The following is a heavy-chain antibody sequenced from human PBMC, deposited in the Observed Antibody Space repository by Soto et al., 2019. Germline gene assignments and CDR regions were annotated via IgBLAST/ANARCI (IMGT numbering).Heavy chain of an antibody. V-gene: IGHV4-39*01. D-gene: IGHD3-9*01. CDR2: IYYSGST. J-gene: IGHJ5*02. Sequence: RSLTCTVSGGSISSSSYYWGWIRQPPGKGLEWIGSIYYSGSTYYNPSLKSRVTISVDTSKNQFSLKLSSVTAADTAVYYCARVLRYFDWLHNNWFDPWGQGTLVTVSS. CDR3: ARVLRYFDWLHNNWFDP. CDR1: GGSISSSSYY.